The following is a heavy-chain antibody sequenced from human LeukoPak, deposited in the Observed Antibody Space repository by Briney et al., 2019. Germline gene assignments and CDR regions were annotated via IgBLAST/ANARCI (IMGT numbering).Heavy chain of an antibody. CDR2: IYHSGST. Sequence: SETLSLTCTVYGDSISSYYWSWIRQPPGKGLEWIGYIYHSGSTNYNPSLKSRVTISADTSKDQFSLKLASVTAADTAVYYCAIGYSSTWYYLDYWGQGTLVTVSS. CDR3: AIGYSSTWYYLDY. CDR1: GDSISSYY. D-gene: IGHD6-13*01. J-gene: IGHJ4*02. V-gene: IGHV4-59*01.